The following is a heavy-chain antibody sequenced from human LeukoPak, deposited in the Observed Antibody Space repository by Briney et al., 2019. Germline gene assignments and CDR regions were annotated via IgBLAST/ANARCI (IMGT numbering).Heavy chain of an antibody. CDR3: ARALPHRYSYGYGAFDY. D-gene: IGHD5-18*01. CDR2: IYYSGST. CDR1: GGSIRSYY. V-gene: IGHV4-59*01. J-gene: IGHJ4*02. Sequence: SETLSLTCTVSGGSIRSYYWSWIRQPPGKGLAWIGYIYYSGSTNYNPSLKSRVTISVDTSKNQFSLKLSSVTAADTAVYYCARALPHRYSYGYGAFDYWGQGTLVTVSS.